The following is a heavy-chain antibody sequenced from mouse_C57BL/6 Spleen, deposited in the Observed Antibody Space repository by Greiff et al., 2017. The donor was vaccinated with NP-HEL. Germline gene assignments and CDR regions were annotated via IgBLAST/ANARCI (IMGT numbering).Heavy chain of an antibody. V-gene: IGHV6-3*01. CDR3: TGPLYDCDGAY. CDR2: IRLKSDNYAT. J-gene: IGHJ3*01. CDR1: GFTFSNYW. Sequence: EVQVVESGGGLVQPGGSMKLSCVASGFTFSNYWMNWVRQSPEKGLEWVAQIRLKSDNYATHYAESVKGRFTISRDDSKSSVYLQMNNLRAEDTGIYYCTGPLYDCDGAYWGQGTLVTVSA. D-gene: IGHD2-4*01.